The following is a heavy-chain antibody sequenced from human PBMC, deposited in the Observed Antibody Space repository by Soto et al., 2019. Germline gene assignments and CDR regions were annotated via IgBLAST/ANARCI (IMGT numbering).Heavy chain of an antibody. V-gene: IGHV4-31*03. CDR2: IYYSGST. CDR1: VVSISSGGYY. Sequence: SETLSITCTFSVVSISSGGYYCSWIRQHPWKGLEWIGYIYYSGSTYYNPSLKSRVTISVDTSKNQFSLKMSSVTAADTAVYYCARERIASIFLGVLWFEPWGQGILCFVSS. CDR3: ARERIASIFLGVLWFEP. D-gene: IGHD3-3*02. J-gene: IGHJ5*02.